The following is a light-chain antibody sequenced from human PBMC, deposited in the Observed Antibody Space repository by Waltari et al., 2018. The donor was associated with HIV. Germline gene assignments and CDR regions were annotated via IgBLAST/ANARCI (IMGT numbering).Light chain of an antibody. CDR3: TAWDDSLKGYV. CDR1: SSNIGSNT. J-gene: IGLJ1*01. CDR2: RND. Sequence: QSMLTQPPSASGTPGQRITISCSGSSSNIGSNTVNWYQQLPGTAPKLLIYRNDQRPSGVPDRFSGSRSGTSASLAISGLQSQDEADYCCTAWDDSLKGYVFGPGTKVTVL. V-gene: IGLV1-44*01.